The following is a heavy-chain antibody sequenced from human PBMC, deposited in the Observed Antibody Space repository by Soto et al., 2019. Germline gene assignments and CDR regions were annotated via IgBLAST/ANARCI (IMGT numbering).Heavy chain of an antibody. CDR2: IHYSGST. V-gene: IGHV4-39*01. D-gene: IGHD3-22*01. CDR3: AAHDSGGYYAEY. CDR1: GDSVTISDYY. Sequence: QLQLQESGPGLEKPSETLSLTCTVSGDSVTISDYYWGWIRQPPGKGLEWIGSIHYSGSTYYNPSLKSRVTISGDTSMKQFSLKLTSVTAADAAVYYCAAHDSGGYYAEYWGQGTLVTVSA. J-gene: IGHJ4*02.